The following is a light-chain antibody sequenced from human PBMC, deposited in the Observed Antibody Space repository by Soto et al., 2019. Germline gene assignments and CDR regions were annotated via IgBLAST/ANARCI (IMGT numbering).Light chain of an antibody. J-gene: IGKJ2*01. Sequence: DIQMTQSPSSLSASVGDRVTITCRASRSINDFLHWHQQKPGKAPQLLIYRASNLQSGVPSRFSGTGSGTDFTLTISSLQPEDFATYFCQHTYRPPYTFGQGTKLEIK. V-gene: IGKV1-39*01. CDR2: RAS. CDR3: QHTYRPPYT. CDR1: RSINDF.